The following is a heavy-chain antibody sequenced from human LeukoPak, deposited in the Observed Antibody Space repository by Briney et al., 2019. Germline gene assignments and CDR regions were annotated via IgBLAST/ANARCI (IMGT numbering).Heavy chain of an antibody. D-gene: IGHD3-22*01. V-gene: IGHV4-30-4*08. J-gene: IGHJ6*03. CDR1: GGSISSDSYY. Sequence: SETLSLTCTVSGGSISSDSYYWSWIRQPPRKGLEWIGYIYYSGSTYYNPSLKSRVTISVDTSKNQFSLKLTSVTAADTAVYYCARDSSGSITKGYLYYYMDVWGKGTTVTVSS. CDR3: ARDSSGSITKGYLYYYMDV. CDR2: IYYSGST.